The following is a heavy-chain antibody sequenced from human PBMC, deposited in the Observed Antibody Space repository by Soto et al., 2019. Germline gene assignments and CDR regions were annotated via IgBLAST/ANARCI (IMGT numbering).Heavy chain of an antibody. Sequence: QVQLVQSGAEVKKPGASVKVSCKASGYTFTSYGISWVRQAPGQGLEWMGWISAYNGNTNYAQKLQGRVTMTTDTATSTAYMELRSLRSDDTAVYYCASDWYCSSTSCYILDVWCRGTTVTVSS. CDR2: ISAYNGNT. D-gene: IGHD2-2*02. CDR3: ASDWYCSSTSCYILDV. CDR1: GYTFTSYG. J-gene: IGHJ6*02. V-gene: IGHV1-18*01.